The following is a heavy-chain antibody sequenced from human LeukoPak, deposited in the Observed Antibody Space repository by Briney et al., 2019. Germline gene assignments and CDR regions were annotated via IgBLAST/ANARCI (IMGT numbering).Heavy chain of an antibody. D-gene: IGHD3-10*01. CDR2: TYYRSKWFY. CDR3: ARQGESGRSVDC. J-gene: IGHJ4*02. Sequence: KASQTLSLTCAISGDSVSSNSAAWNWIRQSPSRGLEWLGRTYYRSKWFYDYALSVRGRMTINADTSNNQFSLRLNAVSPEDSAVYYCARQGESGRSVDCWGQGTLVTVSS. CDR1: GDSVSSNSAA. V-gene: IGHV6-1*01.